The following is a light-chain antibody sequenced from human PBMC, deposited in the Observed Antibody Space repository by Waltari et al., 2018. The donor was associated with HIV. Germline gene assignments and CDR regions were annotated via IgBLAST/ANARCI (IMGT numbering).Light chain of an antibody. CDR1: TSNVENNY. CDR3: GTWDSSLSSAV. CDR2: EDN. V-gene: IGLV1-51*02. Sequence: QSVLTQPPSVSAAPGQKVTISCSGSTSNVENNYVSWYQHPPGTAPKLLIYEDNMRPSGIPDRFSGSKSGTSATLDISGLQTGDEADYYCGTWDSSLSSAVFGAGTKLAVL. J-gene: IGLJ3*02.